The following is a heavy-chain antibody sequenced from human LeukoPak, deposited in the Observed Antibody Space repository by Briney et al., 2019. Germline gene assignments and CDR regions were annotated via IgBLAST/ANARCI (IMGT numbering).Heavy chain of an antibody. V-gene: IGHV4-59*01. J-gene: IGHJ6*02. CDR2: IYDSGST. CDR3: ARVGGTNYYYYGMDV. D-gene: IGHD1-1*01. CDR1: SGSISSYY. Sequence: PSETLSLTCTVSSGSISSYYWSWIRQPPGKGLEWIGYIYDSGSTNYNPSLKSRVTISVDTSKNQFPLKLSSATAADTAVYYCARVGGTNYYYYGMDVWGQGTTVTVSS.